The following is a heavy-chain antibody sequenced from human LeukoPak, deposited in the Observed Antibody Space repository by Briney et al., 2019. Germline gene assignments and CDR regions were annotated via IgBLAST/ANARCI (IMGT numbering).Heavy chain of an antibody. CDR3: AREVVVAATTSYYYYYGMDV. J-gene: IGHJ6*02. CDR2: IIPILGIA. CDR1: VGTFSSYA. Sequence: SVKVSCKASVGTFSSYAISWVRQAPGQGLEWMGRIIPILGIANYAQKFQGRVTITADKSTSTAYMELSSLRSEDTAVYYCAREVVVAATTSYYYYYGMDVWGQGTTVTVSS. D-gene: IGHD2-15*01. V-gene: IGHV1-69*04.